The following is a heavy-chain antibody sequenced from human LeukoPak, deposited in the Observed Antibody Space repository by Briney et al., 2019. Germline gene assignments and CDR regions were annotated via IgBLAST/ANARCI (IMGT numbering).Heavy chain of an antibody. CDR1: GYSISSGYY. J-gene: IGHJ4*02. CDR2: IYHSGST. V-gene: IGHV4-38-2*02. CDR3: ASHSGGYAY. D-gene: IGHD5-12*01. Sequence: SETLSLTCTVSGYSISSGYYWGWIRQPPGKGLEWIGSIYHSGSTYYNPSLKSRVTISVDTSKNQFSLKLSSVTAADTAVYYCASHSGGYAYWGQGTLVTVSS.